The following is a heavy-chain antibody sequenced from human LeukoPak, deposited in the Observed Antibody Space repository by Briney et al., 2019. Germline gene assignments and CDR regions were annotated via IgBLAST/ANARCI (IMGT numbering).Heavy chain of an antibody. Sequence: GGSLRLSCKASGFIFSTFWMSWVRQAPGKGLEWVANIKQDGSQKNYVESVKGRFNISRDNAENSLSLQMNSLRAEDTAVYYCAKELHRAVAGTAADYWGQGTLVTVSS. CDR2: IKQDGSQK. CDR1: GFIFSTFW. D-gene: IGHD6-19*01. V-gene: IGHV3-7*03. CDR3: AKELHRAVAGTAADY. J-gene: IGHJ4*02.